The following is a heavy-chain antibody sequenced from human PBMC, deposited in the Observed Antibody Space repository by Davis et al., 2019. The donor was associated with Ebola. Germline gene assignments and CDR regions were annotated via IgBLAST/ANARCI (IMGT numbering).Heavy chain of an antibody. D-gene: IGHD5-18*01. J-gene: IGHJ6*04. CDR1: GDSVSSGG. Sequence: HSQTLSLTCAISGDSVSSGGWNWIRQSPSRGLEWLGRTYYSSKWYNDYAVSVKSRITINPDTSKNQFSLQLNSVTPEDTALYYCARGWLRAGMDVGGEGTTVTVSS. CDR3: ARGWLRAGMDV. CDR2: TYYSSKWYN. V-gene: IGHV6-1*01.